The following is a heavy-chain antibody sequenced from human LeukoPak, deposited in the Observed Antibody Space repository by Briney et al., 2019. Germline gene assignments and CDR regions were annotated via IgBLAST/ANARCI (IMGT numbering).Heavy chain of an antibody. Sequence: SQTLSLTCTVSGGSISSGGYSWSWIRQPPGKGLEWIGYIYHSGSTYYNPSLKSRFTISVDTSKNQFSLKLSSVTAADTAVYYCARQKGYSSGWYFDYWGQGTLVTVSS. CDR3: ARQKGYSSGWYFDY. V-gene: IGHV4-30-2*03. CDR2: IYHSGST. CDR1: GGSISSGGYS. D-gene: IGHD6-19*01. J-gene: IGHJ4*02.